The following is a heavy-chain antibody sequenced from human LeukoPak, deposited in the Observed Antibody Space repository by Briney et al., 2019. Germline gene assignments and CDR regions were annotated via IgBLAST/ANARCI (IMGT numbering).Heavy chain of an antibody. V-gene: IGHV3-20*04. CDR3: ARAFRYSTSSRTFDY. Sequence: GGSLRLSCAASGFPFDDYGMSWVRQAPGKGLEWVSDITWSGGNTGYADSVKGRFTISRDSARDSLYLQMNSQRAEDTAFYYCARAFRYSTSSRTFDYWGQGTLVTVSS. CDR1: GFPFDDYG. J-gene: IGHJ4*02. CDR2: ITWSGGNT. D-gene: IGHD6-6*01.